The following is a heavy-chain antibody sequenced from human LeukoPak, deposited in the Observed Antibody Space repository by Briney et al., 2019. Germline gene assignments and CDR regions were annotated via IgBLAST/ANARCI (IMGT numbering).Heavy chain of an antibody. Sequence: ASVEVSCKASGGTFSSYAISWVRQAPGQGLEWMGRIIPIFGIANYAQKFQGRVTITADKSTSTAYMELSSLRSEDTAVYYCARDGGMATINGGQGYYYGMDVWGQGTTVTVSS. V-gene: IGHV1-69*04. CDR1: GGTFSSYA. J-gene: IGHJ6*02. D-gene: IGHD5-24*01. CDR2: IIPIFGIA. CDR3: ARDGGMATINGGQGYYYGMDV.